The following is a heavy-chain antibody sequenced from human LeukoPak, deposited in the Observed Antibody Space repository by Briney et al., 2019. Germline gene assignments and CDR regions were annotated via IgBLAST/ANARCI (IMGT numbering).Heavy chain of an antibody. J-gene: IGHJ4*02. CDR3: ARDYPLDWLYDN. V-gene: IGHV3-7*01. CDR1: GFTFSSFW. CDR2: IKQDGSEK. Sequence: GGSLRLSCAASGFTFSSFWMSWVRQAPGKGLEWVANIKQDGSEKYYVDSVKGRLTISRDNAKNSLYLQMNSLRAEDTAVYYCARDYPLDWLYDNWGQGTLVTVSS. D-gene: IGHD3-9*01.